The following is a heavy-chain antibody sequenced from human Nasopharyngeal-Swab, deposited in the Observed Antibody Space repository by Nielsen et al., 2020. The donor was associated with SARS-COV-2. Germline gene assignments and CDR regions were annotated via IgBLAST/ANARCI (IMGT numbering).Heavy chain of an antibody. D-gene: IGHD6-13*01. CDR2: TYYRSKWYN. J-gene: IGHJ4*02. CDR3: AGSWYGTGFDY. Sequence: SCAISGDSVSSNSAAWNWNRQSPSRGLEWLGRTYYRSKWYNDYAVSVKSRITINPDTSKNQFSLQLNSVTPEDTAVYYCAGSWYGTGFDYWGQGTLVTVSS. CDR1: GDSVSSNSAA. V-gene: IGHV6-1*01.